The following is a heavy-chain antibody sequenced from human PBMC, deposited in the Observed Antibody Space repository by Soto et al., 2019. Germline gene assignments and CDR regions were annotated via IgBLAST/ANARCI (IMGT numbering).Heavy chain of an antibody. D-gene: IGHD1-1*01. CDR2: SHSDGTT. V-gene: IGHV3-74*01. J-gene: IGHJ4*02. CDR1: EFTFSIYW. Sequence: EVQLVESGGGLVQPGGSLRLSCEASEFTFSIYWMYWVRQAPGKGLVWVSRSHSDGTTTYADSVKGRFTSSRDNAKSTLYLQLNTLRAEDTALCYCYFGGRLEPAPTYQHFDYWGRGAVVTVSS. CDR3: YFGGRLEPAPTYQHFDY.